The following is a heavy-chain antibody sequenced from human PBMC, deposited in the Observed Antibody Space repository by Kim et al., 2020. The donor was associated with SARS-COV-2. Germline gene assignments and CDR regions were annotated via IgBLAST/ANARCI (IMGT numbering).Heavy chain of an antibody. J-gene: IGHJ4*02. D-gene: IGHD3-22*01. V-gene: IGHV4-34*01. CDR2: INHSGST. CDR3: ARFKEEVSMIVVVITAVSSYLDY. CDR1: GGSFSGYY. Sequence: SETLSLTCAVYGGSFSGYYWSWIRQLPGKGLEWIGEINHSGSTNYNPSLKRRVTISVDTSKNQFSLKLSSVTAADTAVYYCARFKEEVSMIVVVITAVSSYLDYWGQRTLVTVSS.